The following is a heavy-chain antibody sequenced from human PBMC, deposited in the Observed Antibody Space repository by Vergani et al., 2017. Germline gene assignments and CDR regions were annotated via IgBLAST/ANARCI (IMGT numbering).Heavy chain of an antibody. CDR2: ISGSGGNT. CDR3: AKAGDQNCKGGNCYSYYYCLDL. CDR1: GFTFSSYA. J-gene: IGHJ6*02. V-gene: IGHV3-23*01. D-gene: IGHD2-21*01. Sequence: EVQLLESGGNLIQPGGSLRLSCGASGFTFSSYAMTWVRLAPGKGLQWVSAISGSGGNTFYTDSVKGRFTISRDNSKDTLYLQMNSLRVEDTAIYYCAKAGDQNCKGGNCYSYYYCLDLWGQGTTVTVSS.